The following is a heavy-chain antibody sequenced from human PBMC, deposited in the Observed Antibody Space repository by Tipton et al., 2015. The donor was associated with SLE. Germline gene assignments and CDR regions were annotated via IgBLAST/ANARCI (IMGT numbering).Heavy chain of an antibody. Sequence: SGFTFSSYGMHWVRQTPGKGLEWVAFIRYDGSNKYYADSVKGRFTISRDNSKNTLDLQMNSLRAEDTAVYYCAKTGGKVGATGYFQHWGQGTLVTVSS. V-gene: IGHV3-30*02. CDR2: IRYDGSNK. D-gene: IGHD1-26*01. CDR1: GFTFSSYG. CDR3: AKTGGKVGATGYFQH. J-gene: IGHJ1*01.